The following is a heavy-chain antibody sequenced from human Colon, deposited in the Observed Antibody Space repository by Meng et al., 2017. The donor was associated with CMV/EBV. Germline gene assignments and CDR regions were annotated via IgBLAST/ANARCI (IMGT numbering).Heavy chain of an antibody. J-gene: IGHJ6*02. CDR1: GFTFSTHA. Sequence: GGSLRLSCAASGFTFSTHAMSWVRRRPGKGLEWVSSTSATGNSAYYADSVRGRFSISRDNSHDTVYLQMDSLGADDAAVYYYAKGVVECSVTNCFTGYYAMDVWGQGTTVTVSS. CDR3: AKGVVECSVTNCFTGYYAMDV. D-gene: IGHD2-2*02. CDR2: TSATGNSA. V-gene: IGHV3-23*01.